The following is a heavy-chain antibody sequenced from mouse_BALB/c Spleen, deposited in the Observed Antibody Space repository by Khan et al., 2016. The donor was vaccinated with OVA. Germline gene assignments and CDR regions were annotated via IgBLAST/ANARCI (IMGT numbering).Heavy chain of an antibody. CDR3: ARWATWYSDV. CDR2: IYPGGYFT. V-gene: IGHV1-63*02. J-gene: IGHJ1*01. D-gene: IGHD3-1*01. CDR1: GYTFTNYW. Sequence: VQLQQSGGEVVRPGTSVKISCKASGYTFTNYWLGWIRQRPGHGLEWIGDIYPGGYFTNYNEQFKDKSTLTVDTSSTTANWQLSSLTSADSAVYFCARWATWYSDVWGAGTTVTVSS.